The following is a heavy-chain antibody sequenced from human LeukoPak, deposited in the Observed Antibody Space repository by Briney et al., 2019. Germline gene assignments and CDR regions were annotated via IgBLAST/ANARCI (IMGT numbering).Heavy chain of an antibody. CDR2: MNPNSGNT. CDR3: ARGRYWDRITIFGGTIFDY. CDR1: GYTFTSYD. D-gene: IGHD3-3*01. V-gene: IGHV1-8*01. J-gene: IGHJ4*02. Sequence: ASVKVSCKASGYTFTSYDINWVRQATGQGLEWMGWMNPNSGNTGYAQKFQGRVTMTRNTSISTAYMELSSLRSEDTAVYYCARGRYWDRITIFGGTIFDYWGQGTLVTVSS.